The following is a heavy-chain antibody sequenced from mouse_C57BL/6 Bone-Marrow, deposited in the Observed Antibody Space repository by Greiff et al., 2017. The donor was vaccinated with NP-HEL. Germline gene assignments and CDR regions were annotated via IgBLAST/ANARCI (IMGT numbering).Heavy chain of an antibody. V-gene: IGHV1-81*01. J-gene: IGHJ3*01. Sequence: VQLVESGAELARPGASVKLSCKASGYTFTSYGISWVKQSTGQGLEWIGEIYPRSGNTYYNEKFKGKATLTADKSSSTAYMELRSLTSEDSAVYFCARRYYDYDVIFFAYWGQGTLVTVSA. CDR2: IYPRSGNT. CDR1: GYTFTSYG. D-gene: IGHD2-4*01. CDR3: ARRYYDYDVIFFAY.